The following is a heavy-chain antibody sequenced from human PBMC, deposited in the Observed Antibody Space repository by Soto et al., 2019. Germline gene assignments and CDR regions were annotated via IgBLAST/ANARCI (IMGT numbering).Heavy chain of an antibody. J-gene: IGHJ4*02. CDR1: GGTFSSYT. CDR2: IIPILDVA. V-gene: IGHV1-69*02. CDR3: ARGRGGAGIDY. D-gene: IGHD6-19*01. Sequence: QVQLVQSGAEAKKPGSSVKVSCKASGGTFSSYTVSWVRQAPGQGLEWMGRIIPILDVANYAPKFQDRVTITADKSTTTAYMELTSLISEDTAVYYCARGRGGAGIDYWGQGTLVTVSS.